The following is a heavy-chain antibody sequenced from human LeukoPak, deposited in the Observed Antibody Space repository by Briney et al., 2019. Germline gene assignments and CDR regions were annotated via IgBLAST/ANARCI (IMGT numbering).Heavy chain of an antibody. CDR1: GGTFSSYA. Sequence: PRASVKASCKASGGTFSSYAISWVRQAPGQGLEWMGGIIPIFGTANYAQKFQGRVTITADESTSTAYMELSSLRSEDTAVYYCARALHDSSGYYSFDYWGQGTLVTVSS. D-gene: IGHD3-22*01. V-gene: IGHV1-69*13. J-gene: IGHJ4*02. CDR3: ARALHDSSGYYSFDY. CDR2: IIPIFGTA.